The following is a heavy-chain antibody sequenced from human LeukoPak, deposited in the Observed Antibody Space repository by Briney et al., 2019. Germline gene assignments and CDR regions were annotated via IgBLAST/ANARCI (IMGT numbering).Heavy chain of an antibody. V-gene: IGHV4-30-2*01. CDR1: GGSISSGAYS. CDR2: IYQSGST. Sequence: SQTLSLTCAVSGGSISSGAYSWTWIRQPPGKGLEWIGYIYQSGSTYYNPSLKSRVAIPVDRSKNQFSLKLSSVTAADTAVYYCASTVTVIFDYWGQGTLVTVSS. CDR3: ASTVTVIFDY. J-gene: IGHJ4*02. D-gene: IGHD2-21*02.